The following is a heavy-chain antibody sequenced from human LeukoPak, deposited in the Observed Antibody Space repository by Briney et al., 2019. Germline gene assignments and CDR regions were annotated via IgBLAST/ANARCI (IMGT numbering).Heavy chain of an antibody. V-gene: IGHV4-34*01. CDR3: AGVNSVDY. CDR2: INHSGST. J-gene: IGHJ4*02. CDR1: GGSFSGYY. Sequence: WETLSLTCAVYGGSFSGYYWTWIRQPPGKGLEWIGEINHSGSTYYNPSLKSRVTISVDTSKNQFSLRLSSVTAADTAVYYCAGVNSVDYWGQGTLVTVSS.